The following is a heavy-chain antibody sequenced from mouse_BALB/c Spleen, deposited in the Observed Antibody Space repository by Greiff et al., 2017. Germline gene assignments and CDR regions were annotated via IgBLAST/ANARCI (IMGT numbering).Heavy chain of an antibody. Sequence: EVQVVESGGGLVQPGGSRKLSCAASGFTFSSFGMHWVRQAPEKGLEWVAYISSGSSTTYYADTVKGRFTISRDNPKNTLFLQMTSLRSEDTAMYYCARSGGYDENYFDYWGQGTTLTVSS. V-gene: IGHV5-17*02. D-gene: IGHD2-2*01. CDR2: ISSGSSTT. CDR3: ARSGGYDENYFDY. J-gene: IGHJ2*01. CDR1: GFTFSSFG.